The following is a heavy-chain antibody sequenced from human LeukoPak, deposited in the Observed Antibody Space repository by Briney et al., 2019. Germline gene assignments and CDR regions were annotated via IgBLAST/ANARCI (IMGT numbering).Heavy chain of an antibody. Sequence: SETLSLTCTVSGGSISSYYWSWIRQPPGKGLEWIGYIYYSGSTNYNPSLKSRVTISVDTSKNQFSLKPSSVTAADTAVYHCARAAALDAFDIWGQGTMVTVSS. CDR2: IYYSGST. CDR3: ARAAALDAFDI. CDR1: GGSISSYY. J-gene: IGHJ3*02. V-gene: IGHV4-59*01. D-gene: IGHD2-2*01.